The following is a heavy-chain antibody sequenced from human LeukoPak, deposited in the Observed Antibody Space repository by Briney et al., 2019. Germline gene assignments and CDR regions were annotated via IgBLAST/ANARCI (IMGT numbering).Heavy chain of an antibody. J-gene: IGHJ6*02. V-gene: IGHV3-9*01. Sequence: GGSLRLSCTASGFTFDDYAMHWVRQAPGKGLEWVSGISWSSGSLGYAVSVKGRFIISRDNAKNCLYLQMNSLRAEDTAVYYCARKGMATAYYYYGMDVWGQGTTVTVSS. CDR1: GFTFDDYA. D-gene: IGHD5-24*01. CDR3: ARKGMATAYYYYGMDV. CDR2: ISWSSGSL.